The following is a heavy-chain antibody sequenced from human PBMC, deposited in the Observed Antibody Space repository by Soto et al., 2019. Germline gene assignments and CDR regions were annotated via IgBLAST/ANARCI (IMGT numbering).Heavy chain of an antibody. CDR3: ARAAAGSVSFDY. CDR1: GFTVSSNY. V-gene: IGHV3-66*01. J-gene: IGHJ4*02. D-gene: IGHD6-13*01. CDR2: IYSGGST. Sequence: EVQLVESGGGLVQPGGSLRLSCAASGFTVSSNYMSWVRQAPGKGLEWVSVIYSGGSTYYADSVKGRFTISRDNSKNTLYLQMNSLRAEDTAVYYCARAAAGSVSFDYWGQGTLVTVSS.